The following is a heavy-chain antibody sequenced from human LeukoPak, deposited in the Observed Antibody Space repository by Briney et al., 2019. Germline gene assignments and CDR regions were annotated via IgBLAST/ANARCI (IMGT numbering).Heavy chain of an antibody. CDR3: AREGIDGYNYFDY. CDR1: GFTFSTYS. V-gene: IGHV3-48*02. D-gene: IGHD5-24*01. CDR2: ISSSSSTI. Sequence: GGSLRLSCAASGFTFSTYSMNWVRQAPGKGLEWGSYISSSSSTIYYADSVKGRFTISRDNAMNSLYLQMNSLRDEDTAVYYCAREGIDGYNYFDYWGRGTLVTVSS. J-gene: IGHJ4*02.